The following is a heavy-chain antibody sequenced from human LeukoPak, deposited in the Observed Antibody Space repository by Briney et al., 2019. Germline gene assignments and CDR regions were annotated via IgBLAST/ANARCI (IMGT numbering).Heavy chain of an antibody. CDR3: ARTPELMIVVAPDY. Sequence: ASVKVSCKASGYSLTNFGISWVRQAPGQGLEWMGWISGSNGNTNYAQILQGRVTMTTDTSTSTAYMELRSLRSDDTAVYYCARTPELMIVVAPDYWGQGTLVTVSS. V-gene: IGHV1-18*01. CDR1: GYSLTNFG. D-gene: IGHD3-22*01. CDR2: ISGSNGNT. J-gene: IGHJ4*02.